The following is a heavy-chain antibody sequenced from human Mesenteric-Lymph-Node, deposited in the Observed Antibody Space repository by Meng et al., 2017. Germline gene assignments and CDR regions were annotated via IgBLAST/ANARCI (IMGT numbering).Heavy chain of an antibody. J-gene: IGHJ4*02. Sequence: GGSLRLSCAASGFTFGTYWMHWVRQAPGQGLEWVASIKEDGSDKNYMNSVKGRFTLSRDNAKNTLFLQMNSLRFYDTAVYYCARDRGRSQFDYWGQGTLVTVSS. CDR3: ARDRGRSQFDY. V-gene: IGHV3-7*01. CDR2: IKEDGSDK. CDR1: GFTFGTYW. D-gene: IGHD1-14*01.